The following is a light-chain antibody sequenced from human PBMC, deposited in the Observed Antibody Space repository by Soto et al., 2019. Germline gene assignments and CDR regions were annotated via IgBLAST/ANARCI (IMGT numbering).Light chain of an antibody. Sequence: EIVLTQSPGTLSLSPGERATLSCRASQSVTSNYLAWYQQKPGQAPRLLIYGASSRATGIPDRFSGSGSGTDFTLTISRLEPEDFAVYYCQQYGSSPIPFGQGTRREIK. CDR2: GAS. CDR3: QQYGSSPIP. CDR1: QSVTSNY. V-gene: IGKV3-20*01. J-gene: IGKJ5*01.